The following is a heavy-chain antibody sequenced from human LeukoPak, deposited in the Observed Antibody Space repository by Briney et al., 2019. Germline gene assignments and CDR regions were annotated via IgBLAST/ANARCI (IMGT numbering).Heavy chain of an antibody. CDR3: ARGFYGDYDYYYYMDV. V-gene: IGHV3-23*01. CDR2: ISGSGGST. J-gene: IGHJ6*03. CDR1: GFTFSSYA. Sequence: PGGSLRLSCAASGFTFSSYAMSWVRQAPGKGLEWVSAISGSGGSTYYADSVKGRFTISRDNSKNTLYLQMNSLRAEDTALYYCARGFYGDYDYYYYMDVWGKGTTVTVSS. D-gene: IGHD4-17*01.